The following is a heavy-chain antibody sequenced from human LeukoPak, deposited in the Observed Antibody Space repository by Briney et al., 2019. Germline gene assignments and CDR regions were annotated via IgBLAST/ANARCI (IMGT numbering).Heavy chain of an antibody. CDR3: AKDYYDSSGYYFGDAFDI. J-gene: IGHJ3*02. V-gene: IGHV3-23*01. CDR2: ISGSGGST. Sequence: PGGSLRLSCAASGFTFSSYAMSWVRPAPGKGLDGVSAISGSGGSTYYADSVKGRLTISRDNSKNTLYLQMNSLRAEDTAVYYCAKDYYDSSGYYFGDAFDIWGQGTMVTVSS. CDR1: GFTFSSYA. D-gene: IGHD3-22*01.